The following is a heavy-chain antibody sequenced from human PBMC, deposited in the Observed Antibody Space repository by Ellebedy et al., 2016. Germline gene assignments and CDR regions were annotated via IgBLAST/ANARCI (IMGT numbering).Heavy chain of an antibody. CDR2: INHSGST. CDR3: ARDRGVRGVIGYYYYGMDV. V-gene: IGHV4-34*01. Sequence: SETLSLXXAVYGGSFSGYYWSWIRQPPGKGLEWIGEINHSGSTNYNPSLKSRVTISVDKSKKQFSLKLSSVTAADTAVYYCARDRGVRGVIGYYYYGMDVWGQGTTVTVSS. D-gene: IGHD3-10*01. J-gene: IGHJ6*02. CDR1: GGSFSGYY.